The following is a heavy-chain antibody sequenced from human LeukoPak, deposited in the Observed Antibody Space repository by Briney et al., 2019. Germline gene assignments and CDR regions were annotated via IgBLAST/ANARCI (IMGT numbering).Heavy chain of an antibody. Sequence: SETLSLTCTVSGGSISSHYWNWIRQPPGKGLEWIGYIYDSGSTKYNPSLKSRVTISVHRSKNQFFLMLNSVTAADTAVYYCARVPSRYDILTGYYPRAGMDVWGEGTRVTVSS. CDR2: IYDSGST. J-gene: IGHJ6*04. CDR3: ARVPSRYDILTGYYPRAGMDV. V-gene: IGHV4-59*11. D-gene: IGHD3-9*01. CDR1: GGSISSHY.